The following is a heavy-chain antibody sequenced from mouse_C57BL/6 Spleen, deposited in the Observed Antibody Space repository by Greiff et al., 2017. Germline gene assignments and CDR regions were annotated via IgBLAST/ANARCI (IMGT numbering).Heavy chain of an antibody. D-gene: IGHD1-1*01. J-gene: IGHJ1*03. V-gene: IGHV5-9-1*02. CDR2: ISSGGDYI. CDR1: GFTFSSYA. Sequence: EVMLVESGEGLVKPGGSLKLSCAASGFTFSSYAMSWVRQTPEKRLEWVAYISSGGDYINYADTVKGRFTISRDNARNTLYLQMSSLKSEDTAMXYCTRRRDYYGSRYFDVWGTGTTVTVSS. CDR3: TRRRDYYGSRYFDV.